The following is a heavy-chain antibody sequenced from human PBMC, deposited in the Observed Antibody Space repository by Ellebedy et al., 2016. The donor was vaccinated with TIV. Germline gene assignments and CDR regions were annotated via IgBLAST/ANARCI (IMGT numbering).Heavy chain of an antibody. J-gene: IGHJ5*02. D-gene: IGHD2/OR15-2a*01. CDR2: ISAYNGNT. CDR1: GYTFTSYG. Sequence: ASVKVSXXASGYTFTSYGISWVRQAPGQGLEWMGWISAYNGNTNYAQKLQGRVTMTTDTSTSTAYMELRSLRSDDTAVYYCARDLYDIEVSQGWFDPWGQGTLVTVSS. V-gene: IGHV1-18*01. CDR3: ARDLYDIEVSQGWFDP.